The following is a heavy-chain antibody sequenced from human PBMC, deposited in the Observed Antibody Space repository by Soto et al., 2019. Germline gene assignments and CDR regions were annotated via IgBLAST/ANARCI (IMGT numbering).Heavy chain of an antibody. CDR3: AKAVSGWFRAFDI. J-gene: IGHJ3*02. CDR1: GFTFSSYA. D-gene: IGHD6-13*01. Sequence: EVQLLESGGGLVQPGGSLRLSCAASGFTFSSYAMSWVRQAPGKGLEWVSAISGSGGTTYYADSVKGRFTFSRDNSKSTLELQANSQRAGDTAGYYWAKAVSGWFRAFDIWGQGTMVTVSS. V-gene: IGHV3-23*01. CDR2: ISGSGGTT.